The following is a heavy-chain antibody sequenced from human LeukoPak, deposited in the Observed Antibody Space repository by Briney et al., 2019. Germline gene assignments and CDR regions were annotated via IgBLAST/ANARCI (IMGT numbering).Heavy chain of an antibody. CDR3: ATSRSGYSYGYPLDY. CDR2: IYPGDSDT. V-gene: IGHV5-51*01. J-gene: IGHJ4*02. CDR1: GYSFTNYL. Sequence: GESLKISCKGSGYSFTNYLIGWVRQPPEKGLELMGIIYPGDSDTRYSPSFQGQVAISADRSINTAYLQWSSLRASDSAMYYCATSRSGYSYGYPLDYWGQGTLVAVSS. D-gene: IGHD5-18*01.